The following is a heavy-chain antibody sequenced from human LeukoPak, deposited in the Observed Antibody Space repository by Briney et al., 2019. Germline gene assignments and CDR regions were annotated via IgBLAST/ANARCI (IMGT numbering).Heavy chain of an antibody. V-gene: IGHV5-51*01. CDR1: GXSFTSYW. CDR2: IYPGDSDT. CDR3: ARGVEWGTYRPDAFDI. J-gene: IGHJ3*02. Sequence: KPGESLKISCKGSGXSFTSYWIAWVRQMPGKGLEWMGIIYPGDSDTRKSPSFQGQVTISADNSISTTFLQWNSLKASDTAMYYCARGVEWGTYRPDAFDIWGQGTMVTVSS. D-gene: IGHD3-16*02.